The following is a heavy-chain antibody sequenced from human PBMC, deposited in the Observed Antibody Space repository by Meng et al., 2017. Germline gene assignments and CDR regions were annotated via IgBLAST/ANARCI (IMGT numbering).Heavy chain of an antibody. CDR1: GFTFSSYA. J-gene: IGHJ4*02. CDR2: ISGSGGST. Sequence: GESLKISCAASGFTFSSYAMSWVRQAPGKGLEWVSAISGSGGSTYYADSVKGRFTISRDNAKNSLYLQMNSLRAEDTAVYYCARVYGSSWTSDYWGQGTLVTVSS. D-gene: IGHD6-13*01. V-gene: IGHV3-23*01. CDR3: ARVYGSSWTSDY.